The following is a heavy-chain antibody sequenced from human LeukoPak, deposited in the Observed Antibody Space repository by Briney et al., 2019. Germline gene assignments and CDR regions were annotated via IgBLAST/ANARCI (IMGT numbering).Heavy chain of an antibody. Sequence: GESLQISCKGSGYTFTNYWIGWVRQMPGKGLEWMGIIYPADSDTRYSPSFEGQVTISADESISTAYLQLSSLMASDTAIYYCAKGFSGTYYGMDSRGQGATVTVCS. CDR2: IYPADSDT. D-gene: IGHD3-10*01. CDR3: AKGFSGTYYGMDS. CDR1: GYTFTNYW. V-gene: IGHV5-51*01. J-gene: IGHJ6*02.